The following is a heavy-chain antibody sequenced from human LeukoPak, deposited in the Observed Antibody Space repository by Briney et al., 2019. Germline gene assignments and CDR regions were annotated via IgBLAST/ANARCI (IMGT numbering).Heavy chain of an antibody. J-gene: IGHJ3*02. CDR2: IYHSGST. Sequence: ASETLSLTCAVSGGSISSSNWWSWVRQPPGKGLEWIGEIYHSGSTNYNPSLRSRVTISVDKSKNQFSLKLSSVTAADTAVYYCTRTLYSSGWSASDAFDIWAKGQWSPSLQ. CDR3: TRTLYSSGWSASDAFDI. D-gene: IGHD6-19*01. V-gene: IGHV4-4*02. CDR1: GGSISSSNW.